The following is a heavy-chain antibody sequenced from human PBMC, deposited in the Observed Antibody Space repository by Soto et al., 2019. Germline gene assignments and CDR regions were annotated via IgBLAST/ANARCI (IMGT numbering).Heavy chain of an antibody. J-gene: IGHJ4*02. CDR3: AKEMFITMVRGVIIPLDY. D-gene: IGHD3-10*01. CDR2: ISYDGSNK. V-gene: IGHV3-30*18. Sequence: PXGSLILSFAASGFTFSSYGMHLVRQAPGKGLEWVAVISYDGSNKYYADSVKGRFTISRDNSKNTLYLQMNSLRAEDTAVYYCAKEMFITMVRGVIIPLDYWGQGTLVTVSS. CDR1: GFTFSSYG.